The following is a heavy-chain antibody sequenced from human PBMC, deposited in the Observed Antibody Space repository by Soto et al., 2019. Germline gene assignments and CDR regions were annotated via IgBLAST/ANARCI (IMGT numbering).Heavy chain of an antibody. CDR3: AREGGIAAAGGFDY. CDR2: IWHDGSNK. D-gene: IGHD6-13*01. CDR1: GFTFSNYG. Sequence: QVQLVESGGGVVQPGRSLRLSCAASGFTFSNYGMHWVRQAPGKGLEWVAVIWHDGSNKDYADSVKGRFNISRDISKNTLYLQMNSLRAEDTAVYYCAREGGIAAAGGFDYWGQGTLVTVSS. V-gene: IGHV3-33*01. J-gene: IGHJ4*02.